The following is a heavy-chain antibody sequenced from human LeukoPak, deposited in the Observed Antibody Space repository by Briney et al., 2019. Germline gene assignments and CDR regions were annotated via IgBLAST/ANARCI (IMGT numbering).Heavy chain of an antibody. D-gene: IGHD2-15*01. CDR2: ISYDGSNK. V-gene: IGHV3-30*04. CDR1: GFIFSSYA. Sequence: GGSLRLSCAASGFIFSSYAMHCVRQAPGKGLECVAVISYDGSNKYYADSVKGRLTISRDNFKNTLYLQMNSLRAEDTAVYYCARAVEVVAANLAYWGQGTLVTVSS. CDR3: ARAVEVVAANLAY. J-gene: IGHJ4*02.